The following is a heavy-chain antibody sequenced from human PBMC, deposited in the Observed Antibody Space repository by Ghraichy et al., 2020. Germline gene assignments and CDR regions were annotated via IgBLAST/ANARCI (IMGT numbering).Heavy chain of an antibody. J-gene: IGHJ4*02. D-gene: IGHD3-3*01. Sequence: ASVKVSCKASGYTFTSYDINWVRQATGQGLEWMGWMNPNSGNTGYAQKFQGRVTMTRNTSISTAYMELSSLRSEDTAVYYCARGFPAIFGVVIDNFDYWGQGTLVTVSS. CDR3: ARGFPAIFGVVIDNFDY. CDR2: MNPNSGNT. V-gene: IGHV1-8*01. CDR1: GYTFTSYD.